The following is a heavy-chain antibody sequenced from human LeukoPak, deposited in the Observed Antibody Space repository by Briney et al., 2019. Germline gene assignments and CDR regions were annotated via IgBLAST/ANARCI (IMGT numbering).Heavy chain of an antibody. Sequence: ASVKVSCKASGGTFSSYAISWVRQAPGQGLEWMGWISGYNANTYYAQKLQGRVTLTTDTSTSTAYMELRSLRSDDTAVYYCARWPGGSYRYFDYWGQGTLVTVSS. D-gene: IGHD1-26*01. V-gene: IGHV1-18*01. J-gene: IGHJ4*02. CDR2: ISGYNANT. CDR1: GGTFSSYA. CDR3: ARWPGGSYRYFDY.